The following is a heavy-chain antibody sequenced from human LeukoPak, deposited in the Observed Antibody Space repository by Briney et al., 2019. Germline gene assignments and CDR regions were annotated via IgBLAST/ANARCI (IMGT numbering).Heavy chain of an antibody. CDR1: GFTFSSYG. CDR3: AKAGTVVSPRYYMDV. J-gene: IGHJ6*03. Sequence: GGSLRLSCAASGFTFSSYGMHWVRQAPGKGLEWVAFIRYDGSNKYYSDSVKGRFTISRDNSMNTLYLQMNSLRAEDTAVYYCAKAGTVVSPRYYMDVWGKGTTVTVSS. V-gene: IGHV3-30*02. D-gene: IGHD4-23*01. CDR2: IRYDGSNK.